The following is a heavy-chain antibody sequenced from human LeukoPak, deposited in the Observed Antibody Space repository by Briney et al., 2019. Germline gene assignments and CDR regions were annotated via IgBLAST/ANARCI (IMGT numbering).Heavy chain of an antibody. CDR2: INPNSGDT. D-gene: IGHD2/OR15-2a*01. Sequence: ASVKVSCKASGYSLNAYYMNWMRQAPGQGLEWMGWINPNSGDTNYAQKFQGRVTKTRDTSITTVYMELNRLKSDDTAVYYCARGLSQDYWGQGTLVTVSS. V-gene: IGHV1-2*02. CDR1: GYSLNAYY. J-gene: IGHJ4*02. CDR3: ARGLSQDY.